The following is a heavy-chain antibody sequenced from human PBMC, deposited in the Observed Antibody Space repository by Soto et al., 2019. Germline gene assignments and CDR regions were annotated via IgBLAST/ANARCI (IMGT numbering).Heavy chain of an antibody. CDR3: ARDTGPKGYNYYYFGMDV. D-gene: IGHD5-18*01. CDR2: ISYDGSDK. V-gene: IGHV3-30-3*01. Sequence: QVHLVESGGGVVQPGRSLRLSCAASGFTFSNYAMHWVRQAPGKGLAWVAVISYDGSDKYNANSVKGRFTISRDNSKNTLYLQMNSRRAEDTAVYYCARDTGPKGYNYYYFGMDVWGQGTTVTVSS. J-gene: IGHJ6*02. CDR1: GFTFSNYA.